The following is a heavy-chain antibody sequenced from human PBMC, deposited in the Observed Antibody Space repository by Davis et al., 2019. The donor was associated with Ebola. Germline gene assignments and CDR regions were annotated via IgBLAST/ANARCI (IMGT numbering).Heavy chain of an antibody. CDR2: MSPDGTRT. CDR1: GITLRSYW. J-gene: IGHJ6*02. V-gene: IGHV3-74*01. CDR3: AKDLSFDFWSGYYYYGVDV. D-gene: IGHD3-3*01. Sequence: GESLKISCAGSGITLRSYWMHWVRQAPGKGLVWVSRMSPDGTRTDYADSVKGRFSISRDNSKNTLYLQMNSLRAEDTAVYYCAKDLSFDFWSGYYYYGVDVWGQGTTVTASS.